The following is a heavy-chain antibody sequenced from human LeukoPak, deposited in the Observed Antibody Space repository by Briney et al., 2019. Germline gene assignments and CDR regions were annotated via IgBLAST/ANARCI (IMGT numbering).Heavy chain of an antibody. CDR1: RFNFRIYW. CDR2: MNQDGSEI. V-gene: IGHV3-7*01. Sequence: PGGSLRLSCAASRFNFRIYWMSWVRQAPGKGLEWVANMNQDGSEIHYMDSVKGRFTISRDSAKDSLYLQMNSLRAEDTAVYYCARTGGWPLPYFDYWGQGTLVTVSS. J-gene: IGHJ4*02. D-gene: IGHD6-19*01. CDR3: ARTGGWPLPYFDY.